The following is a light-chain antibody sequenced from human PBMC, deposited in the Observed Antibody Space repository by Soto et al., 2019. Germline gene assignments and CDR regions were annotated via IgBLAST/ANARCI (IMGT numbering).Light chain of an antibody. J-gene: IGKJ2*01. CDR1: QSISSNS. CDR2: GVS. Sequence: EIVLTQSPGSLSLSPGERATLSCRASQSISSNSLAWYQQKPGQAPRLLIFGVSSRAPGIPDRFSGSGSGTDFTLTISRLEPEDFAVFYCQQYGSSPRTFGQGTKLEIK. V-gene: IGKV3-20*01. CDR3: QQYGSSPRT.